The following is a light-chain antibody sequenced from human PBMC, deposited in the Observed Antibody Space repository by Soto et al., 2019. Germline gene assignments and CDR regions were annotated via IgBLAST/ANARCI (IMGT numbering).Light chain of an antibody. CDR3: QQYGHSLWT. CDR1: QSVSNN. Sequence: IVITQSPATLSVSRGERATRSYTASQSVSNNLAWYQQKPGQSPRLLIYSTSNRATDIPDRFSGSGSGTDFTLTISRLEPEDFAVYYCQQYGHSLWTFGQGTKVDIK. J-gene: IGKJ1*01. CDR2: STS. V-gene: IGKV3-20*01.